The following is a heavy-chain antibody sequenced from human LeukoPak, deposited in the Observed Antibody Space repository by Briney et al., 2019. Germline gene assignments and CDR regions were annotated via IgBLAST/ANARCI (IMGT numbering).Heavy chain of an antibody. D-gene: IGHD3-22*01. J-gene: IGHJ5*02. CDR3: ARAMSTGREDDWFDP. V-gene: IGHV1-18*01. CDR1: GYTFTNYG. Sequence: ASVKVSCKASGYTFTNYGINWVRQAPGQGLEWMGWISAYTGNTNYAQKFQGRITMTTDTSTTTAYMDLRGLRSDDTAMYYCARAMSTGREDDWFDPWGQGTLVTVSS. CDR2: ISAYTGNT.